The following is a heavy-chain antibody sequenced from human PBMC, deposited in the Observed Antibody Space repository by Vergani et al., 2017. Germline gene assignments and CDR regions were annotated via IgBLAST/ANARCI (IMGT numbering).Heavy chain of an antibody. CDR2: INHSGST. V-gene: IGHV4-34*01. CDR3: ARDRYYDSSSYET. J-gene: IGHJ4*02. CDR1: GGSFSGYY. Sequence: QVQLQQWGAGLLKPSETLSLTCAVYGGSFSGYYWSWIRQPPGKGLEWIGEINHSGSTNYNPSLKSRVTISVDTSKNQFSLKLSSVTAADTAVYYCARDRYYDSSSYETWGQGALVTVSA. D-gene: IGHD3-22*01.